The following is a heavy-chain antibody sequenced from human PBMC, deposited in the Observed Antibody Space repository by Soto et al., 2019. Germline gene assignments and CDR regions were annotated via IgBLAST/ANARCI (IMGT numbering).Heavy chain of an antibody. Sequence: GGSLRLPCAASGFTFSSYAMSWVRQAPGKGLEWVSAISGSGGSTYYADSVKGRFTIPRNNSKNKLYLQMNSLRAEDTAVYYCANQDYDSSGYYYTPGYYGMDVWGQGTTVTVSS. CDR1: GFTFSSYA. D-gene: IGHD3-22*01. CDR3: ANQDYDSSGYYYTPGYYGMDV. CDR2: ISGSGGST. V-gene: IGHV3-23*01. J-gene: IGHJ6*02.